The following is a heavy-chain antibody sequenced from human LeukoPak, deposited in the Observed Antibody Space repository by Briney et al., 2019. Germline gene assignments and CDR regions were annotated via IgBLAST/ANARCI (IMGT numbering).Heavy chain of an antibody. D-gene: IGHD3-10*01. Sequence: PGGSLRLSCAASGFTFPNYWMSWVRQAPGKGLEWVANIRQDGSEKFYVDSVKGRFTISRDNDKSSLYLQMNSLRGEDTAVYYCARAPGYYGSGSYYNGFDYWGQGTLVTVSS. CDR1: GFTFPNYW. CDR2: IRQDGSEK. J-gene: IGHJ4*02. V-gene: IGHV3-7*01. CDR3: ARAPGYYGSGSYYNGFDY.